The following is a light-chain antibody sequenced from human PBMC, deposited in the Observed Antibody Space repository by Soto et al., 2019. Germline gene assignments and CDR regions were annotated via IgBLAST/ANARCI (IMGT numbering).Light chain of an antibody. Sequence: EIVLTQSPGTLSLSPGERATLSCRASQTVSSNYLAWYQQKPGQAPRLLIYGASSRAADIPDRFSGSGSGTDFTLTISRLEPEDFAVYYCQEYGNSRTFGQGTKVEIK. J-gene: IGKJ1*01. CDR1: QTVSSNY. CDR3: QEYGNSRT. CDR2: GAS. V-gene: IGKV3-20*01.